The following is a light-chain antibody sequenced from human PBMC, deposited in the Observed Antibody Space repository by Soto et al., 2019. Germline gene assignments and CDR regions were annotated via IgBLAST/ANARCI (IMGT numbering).Light chain of an antibody. CDR3: QHSGT. V-gene: IGKV1-5*01. Sequence: DIQMTQSPSTLSASVGDRVTITCRASQSIGSWLAWYQQKQGKAPRLLIYDASNLESGVPSRFSGSGSGTEFTLTISSLQPDDFATYYCQHSGTFGQGTKVEIK. CDR2: DAS. CDR1: QSIGSW. J-gene: IGKJ1*01.